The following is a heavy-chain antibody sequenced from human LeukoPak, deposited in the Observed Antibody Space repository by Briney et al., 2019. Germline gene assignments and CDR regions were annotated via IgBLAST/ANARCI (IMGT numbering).Heavy chain of an antibody. CDR2: IKSKTDGGTT. J-gene: IGHJ4*02. Sequence: GGSLRLSCAASGFTFSNAWMSWVRQAPGKGLEWVGRIKSKTDGGTTDYAAPVKGRFTISRDDSKNTLYLQMNSLKTEDTAAYYCTTWLVTLQRSYIDYWGQGTLVTVSS. D-gene: IGHD3-16*02. CDR3: TTWLVTLQRSYIDY. CDR1: GFTFSNAW. V-gene: IGHV3-15*01.